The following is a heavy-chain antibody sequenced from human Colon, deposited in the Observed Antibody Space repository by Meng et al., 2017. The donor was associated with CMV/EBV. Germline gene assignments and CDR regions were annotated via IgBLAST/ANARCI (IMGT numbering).Heavy chain of an antibody. CDR1: GGSISSRTYS. Sequence: GQGLLNLSQPPSLTCTVSGGSISSRTYSWGWIRQTPGKGLEWIGNIYYSGYTYYNPSLKSRLTISVDTSKNQFSLKLTSVTAADTAVYYCATDYGDYYFDRWGQGTLVTVAS. CDR2: IYYSGYT. V-gene: IGHV4-39*07. CDR3: ATDYGDYYFDR. J-gene: IGHJ4*02. D-gene: IGHD4-17*01.